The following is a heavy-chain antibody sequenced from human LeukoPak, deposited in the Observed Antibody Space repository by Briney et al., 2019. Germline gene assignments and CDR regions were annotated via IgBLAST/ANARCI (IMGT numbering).Heavy chain of an antibody. V-gene: IGHV3-30*02. CDR2: IRYDGSNK. J-gene: IGHJ6*02. CDR1: GFTFSSYG. CDR3: AIPEGYCSGGSCPEFYYYGMDV. Sequence: GGSLRLSCAASGFTFSSYGMNWVRQAPGKGLEWVAFIRYDGSNKYYADSVKGRFTISRDNSKNTLSLQMNSLRAEDTAVYYRAIPEGYCSGGSCPEFYYYGMDVWGQGTTVTVSS. D-gene: IGHD2-15*01.